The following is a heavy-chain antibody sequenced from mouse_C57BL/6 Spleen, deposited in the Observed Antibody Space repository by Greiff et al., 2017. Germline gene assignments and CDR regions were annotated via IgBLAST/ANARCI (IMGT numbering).Heavy chain of an antibody. CDR1: GYTFTSYW. V-gene: IGHV1-50*01. CDR3: ARGNYFDY. Sequence: QVQLQQPGAELVKPGASVKLSCKASGYTFTSYWMQWVKQRPGQGLEWIGEIDPSDSYTNYNQKFKGKATLTVDTSSSTAYMQLSSLTSEDSAVYSCARGNYFDYWGQGTTLTVSS. CDR2: IDPSDSYT. J-gene: IGHJ2*01.